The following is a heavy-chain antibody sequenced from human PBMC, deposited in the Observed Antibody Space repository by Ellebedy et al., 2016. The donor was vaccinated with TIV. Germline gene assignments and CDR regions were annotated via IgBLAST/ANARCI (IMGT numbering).Heavy chain of an antibody. D-gene: IGHD6-19*01. CDR3: ERGPGGGAVTGPLFDY. CDR2: TFYRSKWFN. J-gene: IGHJ4*02. V-gene: IGHV6-1*01. CDR1: GDSVSTNSDS. Sequence: SQTLSLTCAISGDSVSTNSDSWNWIRQSPSRGLEWLGRTFYRSKWFNEYAVSVKSRMTMNTDTSKNHFSLQLNSVTPEDTAVYYCERGPGGGAVTGPLFDYWGQGTLVTVSS.